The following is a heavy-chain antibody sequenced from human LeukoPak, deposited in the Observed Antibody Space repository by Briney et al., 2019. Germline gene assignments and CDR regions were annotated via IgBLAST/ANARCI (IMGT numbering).Heavy chain of an antibody. CDR2: IKSKTDGGTT. CDR1: GFTFSSYT. V-gene: IGHV3-15*01. D-gene: IGHD3-16*01. CDR3: TTEPRGRYYFDY. Sequence: GGSLRLSCAASGFTFSSYTMNWVRQAPGKGLEWVGRIKSKTDGGTTEYAAPVKGRFTISRDDSKNTLYLQMNSLKTEDTAVYYCTTEPRGRYYFDYWGQGTLVTVSS. J-gene: IGHJ4*02.